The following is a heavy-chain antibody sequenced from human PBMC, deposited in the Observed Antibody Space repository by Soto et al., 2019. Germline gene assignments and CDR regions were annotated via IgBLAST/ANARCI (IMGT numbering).Heavy chain of an antibody. J-gene: IGHJ1*01. D-gene: IGHD1-26*01. CDR2: IYHSGST. CDR3: AAGGGIPRYY. Sequence: QLQLQESGSGLVKPSQTLSVTCAVSGGSISSGGYSWSWIRQPPGKGLEWIGYIYHSGSTYYNPSLKSRVTIPVDRSKNQFSLKLSSVTAADTDVSYCAAGGGIPRYYWGQCTLVTVS. V-gene: IGHV4-30-2*01. CDR1: GGSISSGGYS.